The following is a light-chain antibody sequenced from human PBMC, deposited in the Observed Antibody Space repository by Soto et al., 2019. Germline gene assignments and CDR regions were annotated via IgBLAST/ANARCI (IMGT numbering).Light chain of an antibody. J-gene: IGKJ4*01. V-gene: IGKV3-20*01. Sequence: PGESVTLSCRASHSVSSSHLAWYQQKPGQAPRLFIYGASRRASGIPDRFSGSGSGTDFTLTISRLQPEDFAVYSCQHYGTSRTFGGGTKVEIK. CDR1: HSVSSSH. CDR2: GAS. CDR3: QHYGTSRT.